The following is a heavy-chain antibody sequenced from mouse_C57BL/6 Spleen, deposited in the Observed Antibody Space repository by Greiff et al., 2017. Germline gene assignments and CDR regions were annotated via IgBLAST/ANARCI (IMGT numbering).Heavy chain of an antibody. V-gene: IGHV1-82*01. J-gene: IGHJ2*01. CDR2: IYPGDGDT. D-gene: IGHD3-2*01. Sequence: VKLMESGPELVKPGASVKISCKASGYAFSSSWMNWVKQRPGKGLEWIGRIYPGDGDTNYNGKFKGKATLTADKSSSTAYMQLSSLTSEDSAVYFCAGLDSWSYWGQGTTLTVSS. CDR1: GYAFSSSW. CDR3: AGLDSWSY.